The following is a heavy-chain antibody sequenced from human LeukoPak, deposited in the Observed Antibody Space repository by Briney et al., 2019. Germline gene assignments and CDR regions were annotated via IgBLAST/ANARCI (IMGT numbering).Heavy chain of an antibody. CDR3: ARGRSNRDA. CDR1: GGSFSGYY. CDR2: INHSGSSGIT. J-gene: IGHJ5*02. Sequence: SETLSLTCAVYGGSFSGYYWTWIRQAPGKGLEWIGEINHSGSSGITNYNPSLKSRVTISVDTSRKQFFLKLSSVTVADTAVYYCARGRSNRDAWGQGTLVTVSS. D-gene: IGHD7-27*01. V-gene: IGHV4-34*01.